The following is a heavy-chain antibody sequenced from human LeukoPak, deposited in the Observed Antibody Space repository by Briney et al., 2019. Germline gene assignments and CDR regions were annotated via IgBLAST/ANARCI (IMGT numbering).Heavy chain of an antibody. D-gene: IGHD2-15*01. CDR2: IIPIFGIA. CDR3: AREYCSGGSCYAEFDY. CDR1: GGTFSSYA. J-gene: IGHJ4*02. V-gene: IGHV1-69*04. Sequence: SVKVSCKASGGTFSSYAISWVRQAPGQGLEWMGRIIPIFGIANYAQKFQGRVTITADKSTSTAYMELSSLRSEDSAVYYCAREYCSGGSCYAEFDYWGQGTLVTVSS.